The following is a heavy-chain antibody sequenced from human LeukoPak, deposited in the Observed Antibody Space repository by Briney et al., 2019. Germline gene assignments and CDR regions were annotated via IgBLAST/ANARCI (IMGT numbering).Heavy chain of an antibody. Sequence: PGGSLRLSCAASGMTFSSHWMSWVRQAPGKGLEWVANIKSDGSEKYYLDSVKGRFTISRDNAKNSLYLQMNSLRAEDSAVYYCARYCTFRTCSGTKIDSWGQGTLVTVSS. D-gene: IGHD1-1*01. V-gene: IGHV3-7*01. CDR1: GMTFSSHW. J-gene: IGHJ4*02. CDR2: IKSDGSEK. CDR3: ARYCTFRTCSGTKIDS.